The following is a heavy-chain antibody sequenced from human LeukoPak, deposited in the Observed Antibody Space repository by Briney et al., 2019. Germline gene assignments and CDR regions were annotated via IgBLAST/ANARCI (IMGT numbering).Heavy chain of an antibody. V-gene: IGHV4-34*01. CDR3: ARASDYSRYYYYYMDV. CDR2: INHSGST. Sequence: SETLSLTCAVYGGSFSGYYWSWIRQPPGKGLEWIGEINHSGSTNYNPSLKSRVTISVDTSKNQFSLKLSSVTAVDTAVYYCARASDYSRYYYYYMDVWGKGTTVTVSS. D-gene: IGHD4-11*01. J-gene: IGHJ6*03. CDR1: GGSFSGYY.